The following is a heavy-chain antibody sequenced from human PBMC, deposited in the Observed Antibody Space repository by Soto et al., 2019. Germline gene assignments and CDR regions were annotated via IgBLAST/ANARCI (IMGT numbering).Heavy chain of an antibody. Sequence: EVQVAESGGGLVQLGGSLRLSCAASGFTFSDHYMDWVRQVPGKGLEWVGRIRNKANSYSKAYAASVKGRFIISRDDSENSVYLQMNSLKVEDTAVYYCAPLTGVWGQGTLVTVSS. CDR2: IRNKANSYSK. J-gene: IGHJ1*01. CDR1: GFTFSDHY. CDR3: APLTGV. V-gene: IGHV3-72*01. D-gene: IGHD2-8*01.